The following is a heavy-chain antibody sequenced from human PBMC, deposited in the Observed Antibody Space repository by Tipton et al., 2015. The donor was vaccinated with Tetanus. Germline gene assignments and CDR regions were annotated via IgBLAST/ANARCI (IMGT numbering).Heavy chain of an antibody. D-gene: IGHD3-10*01. V-gene: IGHV4-31*03. CDR3: ARFQRKIWFGELLDRGTFDY. CDR1: GGSISSGGYY. CDR2: IYYSGST. Sequence: TLSLTCTVSGGSISSGGYYWSWIRQHPGKGLEWIGYIYYSGSTYYNPSLKSRVTISVDTSKNQFSLKLSSVTAADTAVYYCARFQRKIWFGELLDRGTFDYWGQGTLVTVSS. J-gene: IGHJ4*02.